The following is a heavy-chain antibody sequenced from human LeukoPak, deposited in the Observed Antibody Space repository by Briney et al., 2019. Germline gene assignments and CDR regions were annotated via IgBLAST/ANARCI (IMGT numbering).Heavy chain of an antibody. J-gene: IGHJ4*02. D-gene: IGHD3-10*01. CDR3: ANYLSYGPIG. V-gene: IGHV3-11*01. Sequence: GGSLRLSCAASGFTFSDYYMSWIRQAPGKGLEWVSYISSSGSTIYYADSVKGRFTISRDISKNTLFLQMNSLRAEDTAVYYCANYLSYGPIGWGQGTLVIVSS. CDR2: ISSSGSTI. CDR1: GFTFSDYY.